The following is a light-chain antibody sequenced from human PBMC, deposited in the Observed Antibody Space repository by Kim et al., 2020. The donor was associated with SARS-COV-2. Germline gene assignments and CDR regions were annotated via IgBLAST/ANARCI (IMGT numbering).Light chain of an antibody. V-gene: IGLV2-14*03. Sequence: QAITISCTGTSSGVGGYNYVSGYQQHPGKAPKLMIYDDSNRPSGVSNRFSGSKSGNTASLTISGLQAEDEADYYCSSYTSSSTFYVFGAGTKVTVL. CDR2: DDS. J-gene: IGLJ1*01. CDR1: SSGVGGYNY. CDR3: SSYTSSSTFYV.